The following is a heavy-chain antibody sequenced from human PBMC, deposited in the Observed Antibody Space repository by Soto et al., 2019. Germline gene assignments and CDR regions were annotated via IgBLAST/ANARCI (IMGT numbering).Heavy chain of an antibody. CDR3: IKSSRTLGDS. CDR1: GFTFSNFA. V-gene: IGHV3-23*01. J-gene: IGHJ4*02. Sequence: EVQLLESGGGLVQPGGSLRLSCAASGFTFSNFAMSWVCQAPGKGLEWVSAIGTSGGDTYYADSVKGRFTISRDNSKNTLYLQLSSLRAEDTAVYHAIKSSRTLGDSWGQGTLVTVSS. CDR2: IGTSGGDT. D-gene: IGHD6-13*01.